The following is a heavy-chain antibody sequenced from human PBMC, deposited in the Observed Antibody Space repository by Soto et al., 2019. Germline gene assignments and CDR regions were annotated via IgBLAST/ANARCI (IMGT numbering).Heavy chain of an antibody. CDR2: ITWNSGSK. J-gene: IGHJ4*02. CDR1: GFTFDDYA. D-gene: IGHD1-1*01. V-gene: IGHV3-9*01. Sequence: EVQLVESGGGLVQPGRSLRLSCAASGFTFDDYAMHWVQQPPGKGLEWVSGITWNSGSKDYADSVKGRFTISRDNRKNSLYLQMNSLRGEDTALYYCTTTYPNDDSRVVAYWGQGTLVTVPS. CDR3: TTTYPNDDSRVVAY.